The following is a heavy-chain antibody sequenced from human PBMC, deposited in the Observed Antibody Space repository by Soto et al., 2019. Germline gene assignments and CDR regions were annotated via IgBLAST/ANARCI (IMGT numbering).Heavy chain of an antibody. V-gene: IGHV3-23*01. J-gene: IGHJ6*02. Sequence: EVQLLESGGGLVQPGGSLRLSCAASGFTFSSYAMSWVRQAPGKGLEWVSAISGSGGSTYYADSVKGRFTISRDNSKNKRYLPMNGLRAEDTAVYYCARWGGAAWIQIWSTGYGMDVWGQVTTVTVSS. CDR3: ARWGGAAWIQIWSTGYGMDV. D-gene: IGHD5-18*01. CDR2: ISGSGGST. CDR1: GFTFSSYA.